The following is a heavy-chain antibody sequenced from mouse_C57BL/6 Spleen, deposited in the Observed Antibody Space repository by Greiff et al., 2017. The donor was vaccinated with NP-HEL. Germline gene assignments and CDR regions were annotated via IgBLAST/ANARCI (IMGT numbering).Heavy chain of an antibody. CDR1: GFTFSSYA. CDR3: AREGELRWFAY. J-gene: IGHJ3*01. Sequence: EVMLVESGGGLVKPGGSLKLSCAASGFTFSSYAMSWVRQTPEKRLEWVATISDGGSYTYYPDNVKGRFTISRDNAKNNLYLQMSHLKSEDTAMYYCAREGELRWFAYWGQGTLVTVSA. V-gene: IGHV5-4*01. D-gene: IGHD1-1*01. CDR2: ISDGGSYT.